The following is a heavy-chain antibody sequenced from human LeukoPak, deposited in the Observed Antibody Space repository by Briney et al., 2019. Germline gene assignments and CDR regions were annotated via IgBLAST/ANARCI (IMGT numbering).Heavy chain of an antibody. CDR2: VNSDGSTT. J-gene: IGHJ4*02. CDR1: GFTFSSYW. CDR3: ARTTYTSSRFDF. Sequence: GGSLRLSCAASGFTFSSYWIHWVRQAPGMGLAWVSRVNSDGSTTTYADSVKGRFTISRDNAKNTVYLQMNSLRAEDTGVYYCARTTYTSSRFDFWGQGTLVTVSS. V-gene: IGHV3-74*03. D-gene: IGHD6-13*01.